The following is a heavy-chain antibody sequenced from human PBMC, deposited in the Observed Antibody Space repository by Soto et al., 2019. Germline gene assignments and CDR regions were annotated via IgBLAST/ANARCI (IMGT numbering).Heavy chain of an antibody. V-gene: IGHV4-59*01. CDR2: IYYSGST. CDR3: ARENWNYGPLGWFDP. D-gene: IGHD1-7*01. CDR1: GGSISSYY. Sequence: PSETLSLTCTVSGGSISSYYWSWIRQPPGKGLEWIGYIYYSGSTNYNPSLKSRVTISVETSKNQFSLKLSSVTAADTAVYYCARENWNYGPLGWFDPWGQGSLVTVSS. J-gene: IGHJ5*02.